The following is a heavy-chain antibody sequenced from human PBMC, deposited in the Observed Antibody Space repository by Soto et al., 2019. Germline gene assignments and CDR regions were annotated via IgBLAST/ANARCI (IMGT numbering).Heavy chain of an antibody. CDR1: GYTFTGYY. CDR3: ARGLRFLFRGMDV. V-gene: IGHV1-2*04. CDR2: INPNSGGT. J-gene: IGHJ6*02. D-gene: IGHD3-3*01. Sequence: GASVKVSCKASGYTFTGYYMHWVRQAPGQGLEWMGWINPNSGGTNYARKFQGWVTMTRDTSISTAYMEPSRLRSDDTAVYYCARGLRFLFRGMDVWGQGTTVTVSS.